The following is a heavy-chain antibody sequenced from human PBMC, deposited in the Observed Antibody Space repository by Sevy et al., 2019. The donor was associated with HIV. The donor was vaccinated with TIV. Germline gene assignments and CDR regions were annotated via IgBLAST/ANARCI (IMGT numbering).Heavy chain of an antibody. CDR3: ARDGAWRFYFDF. CDR1: GGSMSSSDYF. J-gene: IGHJ4*02. Sequence: SETLSLTCTVSGGSMSSSDYFWGWVRQPPGKGREWIGSIYYNGDTYHSPSLKSRVTVAVNTFKIQFFLTLTDVTAADTAIYYCARDGAWRFYFDFWGQGALVTVSS. CDR2: IYYNGDT. V-gene: IGHV4-39*02. D-gene: IGHD3-16*01.